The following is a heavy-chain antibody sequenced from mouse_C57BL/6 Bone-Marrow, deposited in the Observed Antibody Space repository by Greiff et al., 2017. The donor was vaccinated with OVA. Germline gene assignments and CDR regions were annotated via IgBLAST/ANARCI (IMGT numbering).Heavy chain of an antibody. D-gene: IGHD1-1*01. V-gene: IGHV1-53*01. J-gene: IGHJ1*03. CDR3: ARSFYGSSYWYFDV. Sequence: QVQLQQPGTELVKPGASVKLSCKASGYTFTSYWMHWVKQRPGQGLEWIGNINPSNGGTNYNEKFKSKATLTVDKSSSTAYMQLSSLTSEDSAVYYCARSFYGSSYWYFDVWGTGTTVTVSS. CDR2: INPSNGGT. CDR1: GYTFTSYW.